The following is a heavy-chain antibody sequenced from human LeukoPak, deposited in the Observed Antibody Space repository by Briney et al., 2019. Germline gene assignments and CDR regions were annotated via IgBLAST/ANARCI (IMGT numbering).Heavy chain of an antibody. CDR3: ARDEVHYGSGSQLYWYFDL. CDR1: GGSISNYY. J-gene: IGHJ2*01. V-gene: IGHV4-59*12. D-gene: IGHD3-10*01. CDR2: IYYSGST. Sequence: SETLSLTCTVSGGSISNYYWSWIRQPPGKGLEWIGYIYYSGSTNYNPSLKSRVTISVDTSKNQFSLKLTSVTAADTAVYYCARDEVHYGSGSQLYWYFDLWGRGTLVTVSS.